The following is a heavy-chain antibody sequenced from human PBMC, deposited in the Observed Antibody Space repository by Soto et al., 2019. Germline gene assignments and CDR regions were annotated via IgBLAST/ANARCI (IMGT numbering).Heavy chain of an antibody. J-gene: IGHJ4*02. D-gene: IGHD3-9*01. CDR1: GGPSSRYY. V-gene: IGHV4-59*08. Sequence: SETLSLTCTVSGGPSSRYYWSWIRQPPGKGLEWIGYINYSGSTDSHPSLKSRVTISLDTSKNQFSLSLSSVTAADTAVYYCARLGYFDILTGYHRPIDHWGQGTLVTVSS. CDR3: ARLGYFDILTGYHRPIDH. CDR2: INYSGST.